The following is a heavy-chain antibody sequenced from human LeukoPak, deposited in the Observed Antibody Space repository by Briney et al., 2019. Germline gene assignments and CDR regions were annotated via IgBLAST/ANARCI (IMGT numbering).Heavy chain of an antibody. CDR3: ARSRTGYYLDY. V-gene: IGHV4-30-4*01. J-gene: IGHJ4*02. Sequence: SETLSLTCTVSGGSLSSDYFYWTWIRQPPGKGLEWIGYVYSSGSTYYNPSLTSRNTMSVDTSKSQSSLKLSSVTAADTGVYSCARSRTGYYLDYWGQGTLVTVSS. CDR2: VYSSGST. D-gene: IGHD7-27*01. CDR1: GGSLSSDYFY.